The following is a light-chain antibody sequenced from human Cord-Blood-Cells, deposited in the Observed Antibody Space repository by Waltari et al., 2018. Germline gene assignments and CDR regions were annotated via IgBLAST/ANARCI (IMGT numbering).Light chain of an antibody. CDR2: DVS. Sequence: QSALTQPRSVSGSPGQSVTIPCTGTSSDVGGYNYVSWYQQHPGKAPKLMIYDVSKGPSGVPDRFSGSKSGNTASLTISGLQAEDEADYYCCSYAGSYTVVFGGGTKLTVL. CDR1: SSDVGGYNY. V-gene: IGLV2-11*01. J-gene: IGLJ2*01. CDR3: CSYAGSYTVV.